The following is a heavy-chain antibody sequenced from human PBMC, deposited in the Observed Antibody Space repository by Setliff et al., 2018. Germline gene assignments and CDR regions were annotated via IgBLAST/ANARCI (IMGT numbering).Heavy chain of an antibody. Sequence: SETLSLTCTASGGSISSHYWSWIRQPPGKGLEWIGYIYYSGSTNYNPSLKSRVTISVDTSKNQFSLKLSSVTAADTAVYYCARDRQYCSSPTCYSSYFYYYGMDVWGQGTTVTVSS. D-gene: IGHD2-2*02. V-gene: IGHV4-59*11. J-gene: IGHJ6*02. CDR3: ARDRQYCSSPTCYSSYFYYYGMDV. CDR2: IYYSGST. CDR1: GGSISSHY.